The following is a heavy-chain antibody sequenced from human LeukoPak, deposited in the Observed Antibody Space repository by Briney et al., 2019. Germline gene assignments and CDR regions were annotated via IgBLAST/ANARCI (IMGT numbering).Heavy chain of an antibody. CDR1: GFTFSSYG. CDR3: VSHYFDF. J-gene: IGHJ4*02. V-gene: IGHV3-23*01. CDR2: ISGSGST. Sequence: PGGSLRLSCAASGFTFSSYGMSWVRQAPGKGLEWVSTISGSGSTYHADSVKGRFGISRDNSKNTLSLRMNSLRAEDTAVYYCVSHYFDFWGQGTLVTVSS.